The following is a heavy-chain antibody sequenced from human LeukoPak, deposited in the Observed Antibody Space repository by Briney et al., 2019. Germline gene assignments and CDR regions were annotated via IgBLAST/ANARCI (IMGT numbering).Heavy chain of an antibody. CDR1: GFTFDDYG. CDR3: ARSLIPYFDY. Sequence: GGSLRLSCGASGFTFDDYGMSLVRQAPGKGLEWVSGINWNGDSTGYADSVKGRFTISRYNAKNSLYLQMNSLRAEDTAVYYCARSLIPYFDYWGQGTLVTVSS. CDR2: INWNGDST. V-gene: IGHV3-20*04. J-gene: IGHJ4*02. D-gene: IGHD2-21*01.